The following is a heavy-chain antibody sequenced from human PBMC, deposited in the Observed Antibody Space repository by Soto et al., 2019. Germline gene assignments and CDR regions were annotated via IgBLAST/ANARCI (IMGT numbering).Heavy chain of an antibody. V-gene: IGHV1-69*02. Sequence: QVQLVQSGAEVKKPGSSVKVSCKAPVGTFSSYTISWVRQAPGQGLDWMGRIIPILGIANYARKFQGRVKITADKSTSTAYMELSSLRSEDTAVYYCARGAPLYYDFWSGYYTYFDYWGQGTLVTVSS. CDR2: IIPILGIA. CDR1: VGTFSSYT. D-gene: IGHD3-3*01. CDR3: ARGAPLYYDFWSGYYTYFDY. J-gene: IGHJ4*02.